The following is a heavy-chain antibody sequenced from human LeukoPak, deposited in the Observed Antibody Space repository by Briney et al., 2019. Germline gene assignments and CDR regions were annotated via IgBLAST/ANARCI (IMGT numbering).Heavy chain of an antibody. CDR3: ARVWPLFWSGSFDI. J-gene: IGHJ3*02. Sequence: PGESLRLSCAASGFTVSSNYMTWVRQAPGKGLEWVSVLYSDGSTYYAGSVKGRFTISRDNAKNSLYLQMNSLRAEDTAVYYCARVWPLFWSGSFDIWGQGTMVTVSS. CDR1: GFTVSSNY. D-gene: IGHD3-3*01. V-gene: IGHV3-53*01. CDR2: LYSDGST.